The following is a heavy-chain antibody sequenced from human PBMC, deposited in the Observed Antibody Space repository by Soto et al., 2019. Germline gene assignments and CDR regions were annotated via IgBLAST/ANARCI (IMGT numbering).Heavy chain of an antibody. V-gene: IGHV1-2*02. Sequence: VASVKVSCKASGYTFTGHYMYWVRQAPGQGLEWMGWVNPNTGDTFYVQKFQGRVTMTRDTSISTAYMELSRLRFDDTAVYYCARGSGYDSDLFDYWGQGTQVTVSS. CDR1: GYTFTGHY. CDR3: ARGSGYDSDLFDY. D-gene: IGHD5-12*01. CDR2: VNPNTGDT. J-gene: IGHJ4*02.